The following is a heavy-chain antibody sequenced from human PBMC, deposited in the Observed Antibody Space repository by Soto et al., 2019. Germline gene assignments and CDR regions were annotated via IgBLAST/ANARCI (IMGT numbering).Heavy chain of an antibody. V-gene: IGHV1-18*01. CDR2: ISAYNGNT. D-gene: IGHD1-26*01. CDR1: GYTFTSYG. J-gene: IGHJ5*02. Sequence: ASVKVSCKASGYTFTSYGISWVRQAPGQGLEWMGWISAYNGNTNYAQKLQGRVTMTTDTSTSTAYMELRSLRSDDTAVYYCARALKPRGVGATNWFARWGQGTLVTVSS. CDR3: ARALKPRGVGATNWFAR.